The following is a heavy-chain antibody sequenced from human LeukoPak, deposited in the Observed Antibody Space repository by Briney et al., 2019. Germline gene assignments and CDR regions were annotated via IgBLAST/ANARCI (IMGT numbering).Heavy chain of an antibody. CDR3: ARQFSNATEGFDI. CDR2: IYYSGST. Sequence: SETLSLTCTVSGGSISSSNYYWGWIRQPPGKGLEWIGSIYYSGSTYYNPSLKSRVTISVVTSKNQFSLKLSSVTAADTAVYYWARQFSNATEGFDIWGQGTMVTVSS. CDR1: GGSISSSNYY. D-gene: IGHD2-15*01. V-gene: IGHV4-39*01. J-gene: IGHJ3*02.